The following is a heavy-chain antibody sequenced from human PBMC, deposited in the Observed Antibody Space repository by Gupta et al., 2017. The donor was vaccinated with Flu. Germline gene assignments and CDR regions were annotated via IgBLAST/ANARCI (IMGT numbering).Heavy chain of an antibody. CDR1: GFLFDKHE. CDR2: ISTGGNTI. Sequence: LVESGGDLAPPGGSLRLPCAASGFLFDKHEMNWVRRAPGKGLEWIAYISTGGNTIYYADSIKGRFTVSRDNAKHSLFLQMENLRVEDTGVYYCARYCGGFDCYSWLDPWGQGTLVTVSP. V-gene: IGHV3-48*03. J-gene: IGHJ5*02. CDR3: ARYCGGFDCYSWLDP. D-gene: IGHD2-21*01.